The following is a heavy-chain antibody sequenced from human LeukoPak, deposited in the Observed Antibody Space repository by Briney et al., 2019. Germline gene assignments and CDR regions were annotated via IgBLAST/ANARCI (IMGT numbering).Heavy chain of an antibody. J-gene: IGHJ4*02. CDR3: ARSRRLRSGVYYFDY. V-gene: IGHV4-4*07. Sequence: SETLSLTCTVSGGSISSYYWSWIRQPAGKGLEWIGRIYTSGSTNYNPSLKSRVTMSVDTSKNQFSLELSSVTAADTAVYYCARSRRLRSGVYYFDYWGQGTLVTVSS. CDR1: GGSISSYY. CDR2: IYTSGST. D-gene: IGHD6-19*01.